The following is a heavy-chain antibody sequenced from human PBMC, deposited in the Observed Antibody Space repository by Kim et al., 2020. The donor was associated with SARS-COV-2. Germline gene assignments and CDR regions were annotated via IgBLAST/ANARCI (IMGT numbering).Heavy chain of an antibody. CDR1: GGSISSSSYY. CDR3: ARDYIVEVVLGL. CDR2: IYYSGST. J-gene: IGHJ3*01. V-gene: IGHV4-39*07. Sequence: SETLSLTCTVSGGSISSSSYYWGWIRQPPGKGLEWIGSIYYSGSTYYNPSLKSRVTISVDTSKNQFSLKLSSVTAADTAVYYCARDYIVEVVLGLWGQGTMVTVSS. D-gene: IGHD2-15*01.